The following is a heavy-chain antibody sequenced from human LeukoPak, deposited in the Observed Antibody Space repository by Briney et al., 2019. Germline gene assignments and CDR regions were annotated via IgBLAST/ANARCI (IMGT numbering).Heavy chain of an antibody. CDR1: GYTFTSYV. Sequence: GASVKVSCKASGYTFTSYVMHWVRQAPGQRLEWMGRINAGNGNTKYSQEFQGRVTITRDTSASTAYMELSSLRSEDTAVYYCARGGTRLEWLAYFDYWGQGTLVTVSS. CDR3: ARGGTRLEWLAYFDY. CDR2: INAGNGNT. J-gene: IGHJ4*02. D-gene: IGHD3-3*01. V-gene: IGHV1-3*03.